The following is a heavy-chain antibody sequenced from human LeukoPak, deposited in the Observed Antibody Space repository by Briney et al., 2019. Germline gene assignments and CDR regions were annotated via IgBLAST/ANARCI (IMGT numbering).Heavy chain of an antibody. D-gene: IGHD6-13*01. J-gene: IGHJ6*03. V-gene: IGHV3-30*02. CDR2: IRYDGSNK. CDR1: GFTFSSYG. Sequence: GGSLRLSCAASGFTFSSYGMHWVRQAPGKGLEWVAFIRYDGSNKYYADSVKGRFTISRDNAKNSLYLQMNSLRAEDTAVYYCAREGSSWSYYMDVWGKGTTVTVSS. CDR3: AREGSSWSYYMDV.